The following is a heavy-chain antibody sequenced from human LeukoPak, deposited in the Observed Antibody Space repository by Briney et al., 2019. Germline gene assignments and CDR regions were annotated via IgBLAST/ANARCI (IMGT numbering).Heavy chain of an antibody. CDR2: ISYDGSNK. V-gene: IGHV3-30-3*01. CDR3: ASVVVPAAFGAFDI. Sequence: GGSLRLSCAASGFTFSSYAMHWVRQAPGKGLEWVAVISYDGSNKYYADSVKGRFTISRDNSKNTLYLQMNSLRAEDTAVYYCASVVVPAAFGAFDIWGQGTMVTVSS. D-gene: IGHD2-2*01. J-gene: IGHJ3*02. CDR1: GFTFSSYA.